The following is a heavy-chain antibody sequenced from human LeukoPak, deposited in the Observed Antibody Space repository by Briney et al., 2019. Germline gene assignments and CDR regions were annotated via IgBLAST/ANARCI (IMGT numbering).Heavy chain of an antibody. J-gene: IGHJ4*02. V-gene: IGHV3-23*01. CDR3: AKSRTTVTTGFDS. Sequence: PGGSLRLSCAASGFTFSNYAMSWVRQAPEKGLEWILAISSSGGITKYVDSVQGRFTVSRDNSKNTLYLQMNSLRAEDTAVYYCAKSRTTVTTGFDSWGQGTLVTVSS. CDR2: ISSSGGIT. D-gene: IGHD4-17*01. CDR1: GFTFSNYA.